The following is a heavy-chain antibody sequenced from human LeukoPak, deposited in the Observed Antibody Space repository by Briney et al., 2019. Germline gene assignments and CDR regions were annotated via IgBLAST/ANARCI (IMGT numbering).Heavy chain of an antibody. Sequence: SVKVSCKASGGTFSSYAISWVRQAPGQGLEWMGGIIPIFGTANYAQKFQGRVTITADKSTSTVYMELSGLRFEDTAVYYCARDAGSSWHNWGQGTLVTVSS. CDR1: GGTFSSYA. CDR2: IIPIFGTA. J-gene: IGHJ4*02. CDR3: ARDAGSSWHN. V-gene: IGHV1-69*06. D-gene: IGHD6-13*01.